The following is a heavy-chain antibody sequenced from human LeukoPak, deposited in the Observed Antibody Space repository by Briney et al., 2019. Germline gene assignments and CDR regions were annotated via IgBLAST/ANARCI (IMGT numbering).Heavy chain of an antibody. CDR3: ARGGSFSAYYFDY. J-gene: IGHJ4*02. CDR1: GFTVSSNY. D-gene: IGHD2-15*01. CDR2: IYSGGST. V-gene: IGHV3-66*01. Sequence: PGGSLRLSCAASGFTVSSNYMSWVRQAPGKGLKWVSVIYSGGSTYYADSVKGRFTISRDNSKNTLYLQMNSLRAEDTAVYYCARGGSFSAYYFDYWGQGTLVTVSS.